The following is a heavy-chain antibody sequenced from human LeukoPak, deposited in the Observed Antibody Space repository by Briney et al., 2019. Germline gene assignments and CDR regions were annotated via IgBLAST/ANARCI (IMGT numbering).Heavy chain of an antibody. CDR1: GFTFDDYA. V-gene: IGHV3-9*01. D-gene: IGHD3-10*01. CDR3: AKAYCSGSYTQPEFDY. CDR2: ISWNSGSI. Sequence: PGRSLRLSCAASGFTFDDYAMHWVRQAPGKGLEWVSGISWNSGSIGYADSVKGRFTISRDNAKNSLYLQMNSLRAEDTALYYCAKAYCSGSYTQPEFDYWGQGTLVTVSS. J-gene: IGHJ4*02.